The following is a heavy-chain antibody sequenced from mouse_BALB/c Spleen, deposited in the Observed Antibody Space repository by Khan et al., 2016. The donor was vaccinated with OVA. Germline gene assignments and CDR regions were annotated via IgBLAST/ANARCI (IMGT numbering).Heavy chain of an antibody. V-gene: IGHV5-6*01. J-gene: IGHJ3*01. CDR1: GFTFSTYG. D-gene: IGHD4-1*01. CDR3: ASHLTGSFAY. Sequence: EVQLQESGGDLVKPGGSLRLSCAASGFTFSTYGMSWVRQPPDKRLEWVATINSDGDYTYSPDTVKGRFTIYKNNTENTLCMQRSSLQSEDTAIYYCASHLTGSFAYWGQGTRVTVSA. CDR2: INSDGDYT.